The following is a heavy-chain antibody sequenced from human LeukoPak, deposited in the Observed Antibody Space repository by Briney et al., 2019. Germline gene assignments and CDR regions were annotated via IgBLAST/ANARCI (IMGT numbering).Heavy chain of an antibody. D-gene: IGHD6-6*01. CDR2: INPNSGGT. J-gene: IGHJ4*02. CDR3: ARDYVQKSIALAGY. CDR1: GYTFTGYY. V-gene: IGHV1-2*02. Sequence: ASVKVSCMASGYTFTGYYMHWVRQAPGQGLEWMGWINPNSGGTNYAQKFQGRVTMTRDTSISTAYMELSRLRSDDTAVYYCARDYVQKSIALAGYWGQGTLVTVSS.